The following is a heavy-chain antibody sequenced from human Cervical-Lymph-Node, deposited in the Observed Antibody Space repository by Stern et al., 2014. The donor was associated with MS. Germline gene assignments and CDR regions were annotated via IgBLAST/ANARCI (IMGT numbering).Heavy chain of an antibody. Sequence: QVQLVQSGAEVKKPGSSVKVSCKASGGSFSDSGFTWVRQAPGQGLEWMGGLIPKFGTADYAQKFQGRVTITADEPTSTAYVEVTSLRSEDTAVYYCASGGYSPYYYYVMDVWGQGTTVTVSS. D-gene: IGHD5-18*01. V-gene: IGHV1-69*01. CDR1: GGSFSDSG. J-gene: IGHJ6*02. CDR2: LIPKFGTA. CDR3: ASGGYSPYYYYVMDV.